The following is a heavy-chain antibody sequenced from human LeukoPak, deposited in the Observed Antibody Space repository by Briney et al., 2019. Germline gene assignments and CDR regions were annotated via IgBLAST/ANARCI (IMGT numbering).Heavy chain of an antibody. CDR3: AKGGLRITMIVVVTPFDY. CDR2: ISYDGSNK. J-gene: IGHJ4*02. Sequence: GGSLRLSCAASGFTFSSYGMHWVRQAPGKGLEWVAVISYDGSNKYYADSVKGRFTISRDNSKNTLYLQMNSLRAEDTAVYYCAKGGLRITMIVVVTPFDYWGQGTLVTVSS. V-gene: IGHV3-30*18. CDR1: GFTFSSYG. D-gene: IGHD3-22*01.